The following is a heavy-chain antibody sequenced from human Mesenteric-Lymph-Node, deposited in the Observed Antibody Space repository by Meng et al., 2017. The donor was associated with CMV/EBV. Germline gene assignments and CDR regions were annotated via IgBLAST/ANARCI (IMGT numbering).Heavy chain of an antibody. CDR2: ISSSGSII. CDR1: GFRFSDYY. V-gene: IGHV3-11*04. D-gene: IGHD6-19*01. Sequence: GESLKISCAASGFRFSDYYMTWIRQAPGKGLEWVSYISSSGSIIDYAGSVKGRFTVSRDNAKNSLYLLMNSLRAEDTAVYYCARRKYSSGWYSYWGQGTLVTVSS. CDR3: ARRKYSSGWYSY. J-gene: IGHJ4*02.